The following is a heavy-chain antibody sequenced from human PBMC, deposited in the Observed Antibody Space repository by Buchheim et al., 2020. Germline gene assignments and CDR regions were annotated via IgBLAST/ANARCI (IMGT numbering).Heavy chain of an antibody. V-gene: IGHV4-31*03. J-gene: IGHJ6*03. CDR1: GGSVSHDDYY. Sequence: QVQLQESGPGLVKPSQTLSLTCTVSGGSVSHDDYYWSWIRQHPGRGLEWNGYIYYSGRTHYNPSLKSRITISVETSKNQFSLKLSSVTAADMAVYYCARAYYFSYYMDVWGKGTT. CDR2: IYYSGRT. CDR3: ARAYYFSYYMDV.